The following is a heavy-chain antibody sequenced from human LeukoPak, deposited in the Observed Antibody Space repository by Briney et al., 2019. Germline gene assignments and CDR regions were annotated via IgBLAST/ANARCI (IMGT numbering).Heavy chain of an antibody. Sequence: GSLRLSCTVSGFTFGGYAMSWIRQPPGKGLEWIGEINHSGSTNYNPSLKSRVTISVDTSKNQFSLKVSSVTAADTAVYYCARGPPYIVVVTAIGFFDYWGQGTLVTVSS. CDR3: ARGPPYIVVVTAIGFFDY. D-gene: IGHD2-21*02. V-gene: IGHV4-34*01. CDR1: GFTFGGYA. J-gene: IGHJ4*02. CDR2: INHSGST.